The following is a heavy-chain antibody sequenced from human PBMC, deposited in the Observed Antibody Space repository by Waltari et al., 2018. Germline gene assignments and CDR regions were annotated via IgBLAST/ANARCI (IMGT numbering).Heavy chain of an antibody. CDR2: ISAYNGNT. CDR3: ARLKSGSYHRAYFDY. J-gene: IGHJ4*02. Sequence: QVQLVQSGAEVKKPGASVKVSCKASGYTFTSYGISCVRQAPGQGLEWMGWISAYNGNTNYAQKRQGRVTMTTDTSTSTAYMGRRSLRSDDTAVYYCARLKSGSYHRAYFDYWGQGTLVTVSS. CDR1: GYTFTSYG. D-gene: IGHD1-26*01. V-gene: IGHV1-18*01.